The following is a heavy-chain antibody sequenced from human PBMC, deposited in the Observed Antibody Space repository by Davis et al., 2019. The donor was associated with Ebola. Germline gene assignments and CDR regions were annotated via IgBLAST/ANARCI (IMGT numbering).Heavy chain of an antibody. V-gene: IGHV1-18*01. J-gene: IGHJ6*02. Sequence: AASVKVSCKASGYTFTSYGISWVRQAPGQGLEWMGWISAYNGNTNYAQKLQGRVTMTTDTSTSTAYMELRSLRSDDTAVYYCAATAGGSGRRTRDYYYYSGMDVWGQGTTVTVSS. CDR2: ISAYNGNT. CDR3: AATAGGSGRRTRDYYYYSGMDV. D-gene: IGHD3-10*01. CDR1: GYTFTSYG.